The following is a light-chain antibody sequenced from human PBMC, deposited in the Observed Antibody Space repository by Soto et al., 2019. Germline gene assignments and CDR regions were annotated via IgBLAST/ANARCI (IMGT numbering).Light chain of an antibody. CDR3: SSYTSSSTYV. J-gene: IGLJ1*01. V-gene: IGLV2-14*03. Sequence: QSALAEPSAVSVSLGQSITISCTGTSSDLGAYDYVSWYQHHPGKAPKLMIYDVSNRPSGVSNRFSGSKSGNTASLTISGLQAEDEADYYCSSYTSSSTYVFGTGTKVTVL. CDR1: SSDLGAYDY. CDR2: DVS.